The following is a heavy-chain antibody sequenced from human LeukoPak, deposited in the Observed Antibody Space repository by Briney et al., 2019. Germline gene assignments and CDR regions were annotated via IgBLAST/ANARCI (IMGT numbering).Heavy chain of an antibody. CDR2: IYYSGST. CDR1: GDSISTSNSY. Sequence: SETLSLTCAVSGDSISTSNSYWGWIRRPPGKGLEWIGSIYYSGSTYYNPSLKSRVTISVDTSKNQFSLKLSSVTAADTAVYYCARDTTGGSWSFYYYYYMDVWGKGTTVTVSS. V-gene: IGHV4-39*07. CDR3: ARDTTGGSWSFYYYYYMDV. D-gene: IGHD6-13*01. J-gene: IGHJ6*03.